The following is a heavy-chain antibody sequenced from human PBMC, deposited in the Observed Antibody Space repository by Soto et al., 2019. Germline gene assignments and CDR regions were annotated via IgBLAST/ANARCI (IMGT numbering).Heavy chain of an antibody. CDR3: ARGDYFDSSGPFSDAFDV. CDR2: IKGDGSEK. V-gene: IGHV3-7*04. D-gene: IGHD3-22*01. CDR1: GFTLSRYW. Sequence: GGSLRLSCAASGFTLSRYWMSWVRQAPGKGLEWVANIKGDGSEKYYVDSVKGRFTISRDNAKNSLYLQMNSLRAEDTAVYYCARGDYFDSSGPFSDAFDVWGQGTKVTVSS. J-gene: IGHJ3*01.